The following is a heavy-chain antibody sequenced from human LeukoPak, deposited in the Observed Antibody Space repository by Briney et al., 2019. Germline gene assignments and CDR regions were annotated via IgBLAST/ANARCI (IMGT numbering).Heavy chain of an antibody. Sequence: SETLSLTCTVSGGSISSYYWGWIRQSPGKGLEWIGSIYYSGITYYNPSLKSRVTISVDTSRNQFSLKLSSVTAADTTVYYCARHFVYYYGSGTYYPCWFDPWGQGTLVTVSS. V-gene: IGHV4-39*01. J-gene: IGHJ5*02. CDR2: IYYSGIT. CDR1: GGSISSYY. CDR3: ARHFVYYYGSGTYYPCWFDP. D-gene: IGHD3-10*01.